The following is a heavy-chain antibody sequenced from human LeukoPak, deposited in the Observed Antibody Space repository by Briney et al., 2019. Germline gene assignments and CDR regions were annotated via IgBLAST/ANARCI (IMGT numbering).Heavy chain of an antibody. V-gene: IGHV4-4*02. CDR1: GGSISSSNW. CDR3: ARADNYVWGSYLDY. Sequence: KTSGTLSLTCAVSGGSISSSNWWSWVRQPPGKGLEWIGEIYHSGSTNYNPSLKSRVTISVDTSKNQFSLKLSSVTAADTAVYYCARADNYVWGSYLDYWGQGTLVTVSS. J-gene: IGHJ4*02. CDR2: IYHSGST. D-gene: IGHD3-16*01.